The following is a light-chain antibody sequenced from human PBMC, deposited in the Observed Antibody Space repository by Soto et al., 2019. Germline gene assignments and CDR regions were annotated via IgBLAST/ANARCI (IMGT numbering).Light chain of an antibody. V-gene: IGLV1-51*01. CDR1: NSNIGNNY. CDR3: ATWDASLPGEV. CDR2: DNN. Sequence: QSVLTQSPSVSAAPGQKVTISCSGSNSNIGNNYVSWYQHLPGTAPKLLIYDNNKRPAGIPDRFSGSKSGTSGTLDITGLQTGDEGDYYCATWDASLPGEVFGGGTKLTVL. J-gene: IGLJ2*01.